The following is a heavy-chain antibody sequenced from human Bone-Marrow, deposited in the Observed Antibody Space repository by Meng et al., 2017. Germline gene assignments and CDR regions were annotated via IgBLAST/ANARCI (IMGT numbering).Heavy chain of an antibody. CDR3: ARDLTMVRGVLRDY. J-gene: IGHJ4*02. V-gene: IGHV1-2*06. CDR1: GYTFPDYW. Sequence: ASVKVSCKASGYTFPDYWLHWVRRAPGQGLEWMGRINPKSGDTHYAQRFQGRVTMTGDTSISTAYMELSRLRSDDTAVYYCARDLTMVRGVLRDYWGQGTLVTVSS. D-gene: IGHD3-10*01. CDR2: INPKSGDT.